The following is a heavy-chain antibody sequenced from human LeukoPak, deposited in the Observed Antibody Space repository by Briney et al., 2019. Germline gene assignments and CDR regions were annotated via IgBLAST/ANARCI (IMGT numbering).Heavy chain of an antibody. V-gene: IGHV3-30*18. CDR1: GFTSSLYD. CDR3: AKEFNRGLPDY. CDR2: ISYDGSKE. J-gene: IGHJ4*02. Sequence: GRPLRLSCAASGFTSSLYDIHWVRQAPGKGLEWLAVISYDGSKEYYADSVKGRFTISRDNSKNTVYLQMSSLRVEETAVYYCAKEFNRGLPDYWGQGTLVTVPS. D-gene: IGHD2-21*01.